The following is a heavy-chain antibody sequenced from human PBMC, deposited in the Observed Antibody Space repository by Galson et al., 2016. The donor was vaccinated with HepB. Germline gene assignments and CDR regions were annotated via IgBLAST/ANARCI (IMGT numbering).Heavy chain of an antibody. J-gene: IGHJ5*02. CDR2: IKTSTGHT. V-gene: IGHV1-18*01. CDR1: GYNISNFA. D-gene: IGHD3-9*01. Sequence: SVKVSCKASGYNISNFAVSWVRQAPGQGLEWMAWIKTSTGHTNYAQSLQGRVTLTTDRSTNTAFMELRSLTSDDTATYLCARVAVNSRHIYNDMHLWGQGTLVTVSS. CDR3: ARVAVNSRHIYNDMHL.